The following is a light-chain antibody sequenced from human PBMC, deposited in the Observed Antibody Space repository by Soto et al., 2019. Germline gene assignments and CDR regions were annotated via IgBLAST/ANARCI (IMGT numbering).Light chain of an antibody. V-gene: IGLV2-14*02. Sequence: QSVLTQPASVSGSPGQSITMSCAGTSSDVGNYYLVSWYQQHPNKAPKLIIYEASNRPSGVPDRFSGSKSGNTASLTISGLQAADEADYYCSLYTSENTYVFGTGTKLTVL. CDR2: EAS. J-gene: IGLJ1*01. CDR3: SLYTSENTYV. CDR1: SSDVGNYYL.